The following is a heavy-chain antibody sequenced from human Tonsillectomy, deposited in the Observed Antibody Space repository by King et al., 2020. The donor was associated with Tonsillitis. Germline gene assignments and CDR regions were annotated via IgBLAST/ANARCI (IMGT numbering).Heavy chain of an antibody. CDR1: GFTFRSYS. V-gene: IGHV3-21*01. CDR2: ISSSSSYI. CDR3: ARDQEAEGWFDP. Sequence: EVKLVESGGGLVKPGGSLRLSCATSGFTFRSYSMNWVRQAPGKGLEWVSSISSSSSYIYYADSVKGRFTISRDNAKNSLYLQMNSLRAEDTAVYYCARDQEAEGWFDPWGQGTLVTVSS. J-gene: IGHJ5*02.